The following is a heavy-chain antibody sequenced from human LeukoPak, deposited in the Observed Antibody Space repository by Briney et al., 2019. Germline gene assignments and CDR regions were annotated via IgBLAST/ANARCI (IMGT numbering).Heavy chain of an antibody. CDR3: ARGAGDVSFDAFDI. D-gene: IGHD7-27*01. CDR1: GYTFTGYY. CDR2: INPNSGGT. Sequence: GASVKVSCKASGYTFTGYYMHWVRQAPGQGLEWMGWINPNSGGTNYAQKFQGRVTITRDTSISTAYMELSRLRSDDTAVYYCARGAGDVSFDAFDIWGQGTMVTVSS. J-gene: IGHJ3*02. V-gene: IGHV1-2*02.